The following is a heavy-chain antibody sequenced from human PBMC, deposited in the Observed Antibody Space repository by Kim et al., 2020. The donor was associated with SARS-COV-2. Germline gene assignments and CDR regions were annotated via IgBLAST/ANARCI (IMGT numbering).Heavy chain of an antibody. CDR2: IYPGDSDT. Sequence: GESLKISCKGSGYSFTSYWIGWVHQMPGKGLEWMGIIYPGDSDTRYSPSFQGQVTISADKSISTAYLQWSSLKASDTAMYYCARSYRGFYDYIWGSYRSGAFDIWGQGTMVTVSS. CDR1: GYSFTSYW. CDR3: ARSYRGFYDYIWGSYRSGAFDI. J-gene: IGHJ3*02. V-gene: IGHV5-51*07. D-gene: IGHD3-16*02.